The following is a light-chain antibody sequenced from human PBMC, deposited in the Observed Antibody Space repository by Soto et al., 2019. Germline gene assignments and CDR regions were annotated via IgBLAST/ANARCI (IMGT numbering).Light chain of an antibody. Sequence: QLVLTQSSSASASLGSSVKLTCTLSSGHSSYIIAWHQQQPGKAPRHLVNLERSGTYNKGSGVPDRFSGSSSGADRYLTISNLQFEDEADYYCETWDGNTRVFGGGTKLTVL. CDR2: LERSGTY. CDR3: ETWDGNTRV. V-gene: IGLV4-60*02. J-gene: IGLJ2*01. CDR1: SGHSSYI.